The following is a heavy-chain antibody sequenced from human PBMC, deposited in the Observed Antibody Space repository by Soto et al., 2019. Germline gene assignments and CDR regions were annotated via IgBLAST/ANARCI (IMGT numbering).Heavy chain of an antibody. V-gene: IGHV3-30*18. Sequence: QVQLVESGGGVVQPGRSLRLSCAASGFTFSSYGMHWVRQAPGKGLEWVALISYDGSNKYYADSVKGRLTISRDNSKNTLYLQMNSLRAEDTAVYYCAKDGETYCYDSSGYYKVGAFDIWGQGTMVTVSS. D-gene: IGHD3-22*01. CDR1: GFTFSSYG. CDR3: AKDGETYCYDSSGYYKVGAFDI. J-gene: IGHJ3*02. CDR2: ISYDGSNK.